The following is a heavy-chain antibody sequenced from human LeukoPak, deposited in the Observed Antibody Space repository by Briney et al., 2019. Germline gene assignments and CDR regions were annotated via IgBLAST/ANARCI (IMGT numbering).Heavy chain of an antibody. Sequence: GRSLRLSCAASGFTFSSYAMHWVRQAPGKGLEWVAVISYDGSNKYYADSVKGRFTVSRDNSKNTLYLQMNSLRAEDTAVYYCARVPGYDSSGYFDYWGQGTLVTVSS. D-gene: IGHD3-22*01. V-gene: IGHV3-30*04. J-gene: IGHJ4*02. CDR3: ARVPGYDSSGYFDY. CDR1: GFTFSSYA. CDR2: ISYDGSNK.